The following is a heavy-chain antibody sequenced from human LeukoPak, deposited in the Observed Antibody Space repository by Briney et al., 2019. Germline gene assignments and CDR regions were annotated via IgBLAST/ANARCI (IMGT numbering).Heavy chain of an antibody. Sequence: GGPLRLSCAASGFTFSSYGMHWVRQAPGKGLEWVAVIWYGGSNKYYADSEKGRFTISRDNSKNTLYLQMNSLRAEDTAVYYCAKAVMTTVTFFDYWGQGTLVTVSS. CDR3: AKAVMTTVTFFDY. D-gene: IGHD4-17*01. V-gene: IGHV3-33*06. CDR2: IWYGGSNK. CDR1: GFTFSSYG. J-gene: IGHJ4*02.